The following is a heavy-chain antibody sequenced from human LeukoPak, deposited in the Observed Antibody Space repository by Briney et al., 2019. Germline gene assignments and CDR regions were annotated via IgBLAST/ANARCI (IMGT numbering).Heavy chain of an antibody. Sequence: TGGSLRLSCAASGFTVSSNYMSWVRQAPGKGLEWVSVIYSGGSTYYADSVKGRFTISRDNSKNTLYLQMNSLRAEDTAVYYCARVVGGSSPPPPGAFDIWGQGTMVTVSS. J-gene: IGHJ3*02. CDR2: IYSGGST. V-gene: IGHV3-66*02. CDR1: GFTVSSNY. D-gene: IGHD6-13*01. CDR3: ARVVGGSSPPPPGAFDI.